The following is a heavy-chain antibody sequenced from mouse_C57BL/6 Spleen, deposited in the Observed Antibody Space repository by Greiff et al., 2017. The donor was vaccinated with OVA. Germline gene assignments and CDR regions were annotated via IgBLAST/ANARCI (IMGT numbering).Heavy chain of an antibody. J-gene: IGHJ4*01. Sequence: EVQGVESGGGLVKPGGSLKLSCAASGFTFSDYGMHWVRQAPEKGLEWVAYISSGSSTIYYADTVKGRFTISRDNAKNTLFLQMTSLRSEDTAMYYCARKFITTVVAPYAMDYWGQGTSVTVSS. CDR3: ARKFITTVVAPYAMDY. V-gene: IGHV5-17*01. CDR1: GFTFSDYG. CDR2: ISSGSSTI. D-gene: IGHD1-1*01.